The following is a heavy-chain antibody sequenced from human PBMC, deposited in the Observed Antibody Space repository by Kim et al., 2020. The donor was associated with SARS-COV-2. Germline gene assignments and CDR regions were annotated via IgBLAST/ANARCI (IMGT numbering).Heavy chain of an antibody. CDR3: ARTPITMIVVVDAFDI. CDR2: IYYSGST. D-gene: IGHD3-22*01. Sequence: SQTHSLTCTVSGGSISSGGYYWSWIRQHPGKGLEWIGYIYYSGSTYYNPSLKSRVTISVDTSKNQFSLKLSSVTAADTAVYYCARTPITMIVVVDAFDIWGQGTMVTVSS. J-gene: IGHJ3*02. V-gene: IGHV4-31*02. CDR1: GGSISSGGYY.